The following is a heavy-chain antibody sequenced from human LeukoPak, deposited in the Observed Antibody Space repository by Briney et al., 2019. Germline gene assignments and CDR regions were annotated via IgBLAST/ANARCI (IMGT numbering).Heavy chain of an antibody. CDR3: ARGPTLRIDCSGGSCYGTWVAGVDY. V-gene: IGHV1-18*01. D-gene: IGHD2-15*01. Sequence: GASVKVSCKASGYTFTSYGIRWVRQAPGQGLEWMGWISAYNGNTNYAQKLQGRVTMTTDTSTSTAYMELRSLGSDDTAVYYCARGPTLRIDCSGGSCYGTWVAGVDYWGQGTLVTVSS. CDR2: ISAYNGNT. J-gene: IGHJ4*02. CDR1: GYTFTSYG.